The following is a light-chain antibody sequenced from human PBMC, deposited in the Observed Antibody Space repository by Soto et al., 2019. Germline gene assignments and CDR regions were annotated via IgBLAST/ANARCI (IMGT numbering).Light chain of an antibody. CDR3: QQYSKWPIT. Sequence: EMVMTQSPAILSVSPGESATLSCSASQSVNSNYLAWYQQHPGQPPRLLIYGISTRATGIPARFSGSGSGTEFSLTISSLQSEDFAVYYCQQYSKWPITFGQGTRREIK. J-gene: IGKJ5*01. CDR1: QSVNSN. CDR2: GIS. V-gene: IGKV3-15*01.